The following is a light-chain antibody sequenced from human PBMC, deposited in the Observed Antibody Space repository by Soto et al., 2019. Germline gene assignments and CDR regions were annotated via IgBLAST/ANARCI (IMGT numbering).Light chain of an antibody. CDR2: GAS. CDR3: QQNGTLPIT. V-gene: IGKV3-20*01. CDR1: QSLSTY. Sequence: EIVLTQSPGTLSLSPGERATLSCRASQSLSTYLAWYQQKPGQAPRLLISGASSRATGIPDRFSGSGSGTDFTLTISRLEPEDFAVYYCQQNGTLPITFGQGTRLEIK. J-gene: IGKJ5*01.